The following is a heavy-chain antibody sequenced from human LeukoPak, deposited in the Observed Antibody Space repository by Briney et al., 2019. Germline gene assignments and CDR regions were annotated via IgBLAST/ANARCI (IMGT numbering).Heavy chain of an antibody. J-gene: IGHJ4*02. CDR3: TTCGGDCFFNY. CDR2: IKSKPAGETT. D-gene: IGHD2-21*02. CDR1: GFTFSNYW. V-gene: IGHV3-15*01. Sequence: PGGSLRLSCAGSGFTFSNYWMSWVRQAPGKGLEWVGRIKSKPAGETTSYAAPVKGRFTISRDDSRNTLYLQMNSLKTEDTAVYYCTTCGGDCFFNYWGQGTLVTVSS.